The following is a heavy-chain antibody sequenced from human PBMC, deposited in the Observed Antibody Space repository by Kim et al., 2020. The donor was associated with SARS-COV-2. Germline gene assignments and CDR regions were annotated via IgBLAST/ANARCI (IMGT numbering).Heavy chain of an antibody. CDR2: IYYSGST. CDR1: GGSISSSSYY. CDR3: ARDSLARLLPDAFDI. J-gene: IGHJ3*02. Sequence: SETLSLTCTVSGGSISSSSYYWGWIRQPPGKGLEWIGSIYYSGSTYYNPSLKSRVTISVDTSTNQFSLKLSTVTAADTAVYYCARDSLARLLPDAFDILGQGTMVTVSS. V-gene: IGHV4-39*07. D-gene: IGHD2-21*02.